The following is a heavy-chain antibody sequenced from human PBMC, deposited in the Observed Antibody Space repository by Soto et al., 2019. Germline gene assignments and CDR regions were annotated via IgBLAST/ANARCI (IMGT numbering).Heavy chain of an antibody. D-gene: IGHD5-18*01. CDR3: ARMASFGSLNWFDP. V-gene: IGHV1-8*01. J-gene: IGHJ5*01. Sequence: ASVKVSCKPSGYTFTNNDLTWVRQATGQGLEWMGWMNPGSGDTGYAQKFHGRVTMTRDISIATAYMELSSLRSEDTAIYYCARMASFGSLNWFDPWGQGTLVTVSS. CDR1: GYTFTNND. CDR2: MNPGSGDT.